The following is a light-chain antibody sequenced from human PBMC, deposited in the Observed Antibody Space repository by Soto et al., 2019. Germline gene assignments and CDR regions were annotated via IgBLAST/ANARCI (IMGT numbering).Light chain of an antibody. Sequence: EIVLTQSPGTLSLSPGERATLSCRASQSVSSSYLAWYQRKPGQSPRLLIYGASSRATGIPDRFSGRGSGADFTLTISRLDPEDFALYYCQQYATYPLTFGGGTKVDIK. J-gene: IGKJ4*01. CDR3: QQYATYPLT. CDR1: QSVSSSY. V-gene: IGKV3-20*01. CDR2: GAS.